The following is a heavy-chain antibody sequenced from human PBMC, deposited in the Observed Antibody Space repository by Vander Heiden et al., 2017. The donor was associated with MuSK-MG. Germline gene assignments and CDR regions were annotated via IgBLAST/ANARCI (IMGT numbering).Heavy chain of an antibody. Sequence: QVQLQESGPGLVKPSGTLSLTCAVSGGSISRSNWWSWVRQPPGKGLEWIGEIYHSGSTNYNPSLKSGVTISVDKSKNQFSLKLSSVTAADTAVYYCARDPNDYGDYVGYFDYWGQGTLVTVSS. CDR2: IYHSGST. D-gene: IGHD4-17*01. V-gene: IGHV4-4*02. CDR1: GGSISRSNW. CDR3: ARDPNDYGDYVGYFDY. J-gene: IGHJ4*02.